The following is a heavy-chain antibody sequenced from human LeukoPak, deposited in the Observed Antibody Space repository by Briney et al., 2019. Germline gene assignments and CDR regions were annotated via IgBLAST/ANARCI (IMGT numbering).Heavy chain of an antibody. CDR3: ARGSYYYGSGSYHNTFDP. D-gene: IGHD3-10*01. CDR2: INHSGST. J-gene: IGHJ5*02. CDR1: GASVSSGSYY. V-gene: IGHV4-39*07. Sequence: KPSETLSLTCSVSGASVSSGSYYWSWIRQPPGKGLEWIGEINHSGSTNYNPSLKSRVTISVDTSKNQFSLKLSSVTAADTAVYYCARGSYYYGSGSYHNTFDPWGQGTLVTVSS.